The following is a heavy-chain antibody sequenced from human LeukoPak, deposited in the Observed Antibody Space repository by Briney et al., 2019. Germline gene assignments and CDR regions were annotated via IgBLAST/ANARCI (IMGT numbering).Heavy chain of an antibody. CDR3: ATDPSYGDYPFDY. V-gene: IGHV1-24*01. Sequence: EASVKVSCKVSGYTLTELSMHWVRQPPGKGLEKMGGFDPEDGETIYAQKFQGRVTMTEDTSTDTAYMELSSLRSEDTAVYYCATDPSYGDYPFDYWGQGTLVTVSS. J-gene: IGHJ4*02. CDR1: GYTLTELS. D-gene: IGHD4-17*01. CDR2: FDPEDGET.